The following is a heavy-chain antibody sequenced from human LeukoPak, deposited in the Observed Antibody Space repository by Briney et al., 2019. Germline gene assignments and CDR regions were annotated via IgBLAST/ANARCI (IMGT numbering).Heavy chain of an antibody. V-gene: IGHV3-21*01. Sequence: GGSLRLSCAASGFTFSSYSMNWVRQAPGKGLEWVSSISSSSSYIYYADSVKGRFTISRDNAKNSLYLQMNSLRAEDTAVYYCAPISGLVGAFDIWGQGTMVTVSS. D-gene: IGHD6-6*01. J-gene: IGHJ3*02. CDR3: APISGLVGAFDI. CDR2: ISSSSSYI. CDR1: GFTFSSYS.